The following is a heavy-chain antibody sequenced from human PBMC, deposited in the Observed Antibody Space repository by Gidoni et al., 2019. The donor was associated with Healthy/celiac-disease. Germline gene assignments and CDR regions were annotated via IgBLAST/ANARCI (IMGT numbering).Heavy chain of an antibody. CDR2: IWYDGSNK. J-gene: IGHJ3*02. CDR1: GFTFSSYG. CDR3: ARGGATTWAPDAFDI. Sequence: QVQLVESGGGVVQPGRSLRLSCAASGFTFSSYGMHWVRQAPGKGLEWVAVIWYDGSNKYYADSVKGRFTISRDNSKNTLYLQMNSLRAEDTAVYYCARGGATTWAPDAFDIWGQGTMVTVSS. V-gene: IGHV3-33*01. D-gene: IGHD1-26*01.